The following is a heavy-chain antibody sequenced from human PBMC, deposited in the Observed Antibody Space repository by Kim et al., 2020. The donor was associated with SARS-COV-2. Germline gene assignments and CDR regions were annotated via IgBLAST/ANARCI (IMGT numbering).Heavy chain of an antibody. Sequence: SETLSLTCAVYGGSFSGYYWSWIRQPPGKGLEWIGEINHSGSTNYNPSLKSRVTISVDTSKNQFSLKLSSVTAADTAVYYCARGQRRYFDYWGQGTLVTV. CDR3: ARGQRRYFDY. CDR1: GGSFSGYY. J-gene: IGHJ4*02. V-gene: IGHV4-34*01. CDR2: INHSGST.